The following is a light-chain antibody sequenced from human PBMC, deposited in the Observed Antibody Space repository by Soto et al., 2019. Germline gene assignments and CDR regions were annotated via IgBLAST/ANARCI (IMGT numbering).Light chain of an antibody. CDR1: QSITHNY. V-gene: IGKV3-20*01. J-gene: IGKJ1*01. Sequence: EIVLTQSPGALSLSPGERATLSCRASQSITHNYVAWYQQKPGQAPRLLIHDASNRATGIPDRFSGSGSGTDSTLTISRLEPEDFAVYYCQQCATSPLMFGQGTKVEIK. CDR3: QQCATSPLM. CDR2: DAS.